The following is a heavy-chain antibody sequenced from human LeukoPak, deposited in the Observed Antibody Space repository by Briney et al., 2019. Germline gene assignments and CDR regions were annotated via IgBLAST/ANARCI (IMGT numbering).Heavy chain of an antibody. Sequence: PSQTLSLTCTVSGGSISSGSYYWRWIRQPAGKGLEWTGRIYTSGSTNYNPSLKSRVTISVDTSKNQFSLKLSSVTAADTAVYYCARDVGATTAFDYWGQGTLVTVSS. CDR3: ARDVGATTAFDY. V-gene: IGHV4-61*02. CDR2: IYTSGST. CDR1: GGSISSGSYY. D-gene: IGHD1-26*01. J-gene: IGHJ4*02.